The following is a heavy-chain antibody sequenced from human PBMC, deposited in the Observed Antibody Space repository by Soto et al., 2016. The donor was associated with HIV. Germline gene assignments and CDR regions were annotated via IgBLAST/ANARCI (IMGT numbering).Heavy chain of an antibody. CDR1: GGTFSSYV. CDR2: FIPILDTS. Sequence: QVQLVQSGAEVKKPGSSVKVSCKSSGGTFSSYVISWVRQAPGQGLEWMGVFIPILDTSTYAQKFQGRVTLTADKSTITAYMELSSLRSEDTAVYYCARGVQMTSFGSGSYGGLDHWGQGTLVTVSS. V-gene: IGHV1-69*13. D-gene: IGHD3-10*01. J-gene: IGHJ4*02. CDR3: ARGVQMTSFGSGSYGGLDH.